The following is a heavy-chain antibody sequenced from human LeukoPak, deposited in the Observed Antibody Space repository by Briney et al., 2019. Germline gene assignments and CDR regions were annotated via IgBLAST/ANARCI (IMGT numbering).Heavy chain of an antibody. J-gene: IGHJ4*02. V-gene: IGHV4-59*01. D-gene: IGHD3-10*01. CDR3: ARHYYGSGSDPFDY. CDR2: IYYTGST. Sequence: SETLSLTCGVSGGAITNYYWNWIRQAPGKGLEWLGYIYYTGSTTYNPSVKSRITISLDTSKKQISLKLRSVTAADTAVYYCARHYYGSGSDPFDYWGQGTLVTVSS. CDR1: GGAITNYY.